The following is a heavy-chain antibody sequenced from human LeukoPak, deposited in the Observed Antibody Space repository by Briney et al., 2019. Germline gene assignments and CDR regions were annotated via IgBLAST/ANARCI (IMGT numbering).Heavy chain of an antibody. CDR3: ARAEPDYYDSSADAFDI. D-gene: IGHD3-22*01. Sequence: SETLSLTCTVSGGSISSGGYYWSWIRQHPGKGLEWIGYIYYSGSTYYNPSPKSRVTISVDTSKNQFSLKLSSVTAADTAVYYCARAEPDYYDSSADAFDIWGQGTMVTVSS. CDR1: GGSISSGGYY. V-gene: IGHV4-31*03. J-gene: IGHJ3*02. CDR2: IYYSGST.